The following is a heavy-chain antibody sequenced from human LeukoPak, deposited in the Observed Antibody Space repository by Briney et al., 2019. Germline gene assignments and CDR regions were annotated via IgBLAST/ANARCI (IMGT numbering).Heavy chain of an antibody. Sequence: GGSRRLSCAASGFTFRSYGMTWVRQGPGKGLEWVSSISDDGYTTYYADSVKGRFTVSRDNSRDTLYVQMNSLRDEDTALYFCARAATLHSFYMDVWGKGTTVTISS. CDR1: GFTFRSYG. D-gene: IGHD2-15*01. J-gene: IGHJ6*03. CDR2: ISDDGYTT. V-gene: IGHV3-23*01. CDR3: ARAATLHSFYMDV.